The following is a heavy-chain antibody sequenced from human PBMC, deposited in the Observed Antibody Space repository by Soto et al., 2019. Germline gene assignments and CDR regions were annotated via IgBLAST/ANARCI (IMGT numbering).Heavy chain of an antibody. D-gene: IGHD3-9*01. J-gene: IGHJ6*02. CDR3: ARGGLRYFDWSENYYGMDV. Sequence: ASVKVSCKASGYTFTSYGISWVRQAPGQGLEWMGWISAYNGNTNYAQKLQGRVTMTTDTSTSTAYMELRSLRSDDTAVYYCARGGLRYFDWSENYYGMDVWGQGTTVTVS. CDR1: GYTFTSYG. CDR2: ISAYNGNT. V-gene: IGHV1-18*04.